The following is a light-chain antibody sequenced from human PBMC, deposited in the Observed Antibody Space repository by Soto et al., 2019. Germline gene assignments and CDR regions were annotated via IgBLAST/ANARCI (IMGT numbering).Light chain of an antibody. V-gene: IGKV2-28*01. CDR3: MQALQTSFT. CDR1: QSLLHRNGNNY. CDR2: LAS. J-gene: IGKJ3*01. Sequence: DIVMTQSPLSLSVTPGEAASISCKCSQSLLHRNGNNYLDLYLQKPGQSPQLLISLASNRASGVPDRFSGSGSGTDFILHISRVEAEDVGVSYCMQALQTSFTFGPGTKVDL.